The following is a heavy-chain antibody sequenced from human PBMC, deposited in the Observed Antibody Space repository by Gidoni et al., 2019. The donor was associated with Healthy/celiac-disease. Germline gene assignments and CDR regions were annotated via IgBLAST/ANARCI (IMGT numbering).Heavy chain of an antibody. CDR1: GGSFSGYY. CDR2: INHSGST. CDR3: ARAPSYYYDSSGYYYLPDYFDY. Sequence: QVQLQQWGAGLLKPSETLSLTCAVYGGSFSGYYWSWLRQPPGKGLEWIGEINHSGSTNYNPSLKSRVTISVDTSKNQFSLKLSSVTAADTAVYYCARAPSYYYDSSGYYYLPDYFDYWGQGTLVTVSS. V-gene: IGHV4-34*01. J-gene: IGHJ4*02. D-gene: IGHD3-22*01.